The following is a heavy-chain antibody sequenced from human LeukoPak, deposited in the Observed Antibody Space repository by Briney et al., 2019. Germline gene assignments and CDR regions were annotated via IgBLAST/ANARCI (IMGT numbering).Heavy chain of an antibody. CDR2: IYYSGNT. J-gene: IGHJ5*02. CDR1: GGSISSSSYY. V-gene: IGHV4-61*05. CDR3: ARRPANWFDP. Sequence: SETLSLTCTVSGGSISSSSYYWGWIRQPPGKGLEWIGYIYYSGNTNYNPSLKSRVTISVDTSKNQFSLKVRSVTAADTAVYYCARRPANWFDPWGQGTLVTVSS.